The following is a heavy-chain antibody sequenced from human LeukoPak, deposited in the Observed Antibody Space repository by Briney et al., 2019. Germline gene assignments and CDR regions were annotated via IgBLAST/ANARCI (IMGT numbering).Heavy chain of an antibody. Sequence: SGGSLRLSCAASGFTVSSNYMSWVRQAPGKGLEWVSVIYSGGSTYYADSVKGRFTISRDNSKNTLYLQMNSLRAEDTAVYYCARESQGDYSGGSCYSYGMDVWGKGTTVTVSS. D-gene: IGHD2-15*01. J-gene: IGHJ6*04. V-gene: IGHV3-53*01. CDR2: IYSGGST. CDR3: ARESQGDYSGGSCYSYGMDV. CDR1: GFTVSSNY.